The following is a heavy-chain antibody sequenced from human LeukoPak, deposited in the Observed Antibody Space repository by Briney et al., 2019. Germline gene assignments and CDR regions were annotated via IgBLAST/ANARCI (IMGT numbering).Heavy chain of an antibody. CDR1: GFTFSNYE. CDR2: ISSSGLTM. Sequence: GGSLRLSRAASGFTFSNYEKNWFRQAPGRGLEWVSYISSSGLTMYYADSVKGRFTISRDNAKNSLYLQMNSLRAEDTAVYYCESRTTGDDYWGQGTLVTVSS. V-gene: IGHV3-48*03. J-gene: IGHJ4*02. CDR3: ESRTTGDDY. D-gene: IGHD4-17*01.